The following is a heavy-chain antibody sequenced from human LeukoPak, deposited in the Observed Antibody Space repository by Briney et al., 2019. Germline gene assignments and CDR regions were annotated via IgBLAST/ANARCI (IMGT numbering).Heavy chain of an antibody. CDR1: GYTLTELS. CDR2: IIPIFGTA. D-gene: IGHD3-22*01. V-gene: IGHV1-69*13. Sequence: GASVKVSCKVSGYTLTELSMHWVRQAPGQGLEWMGGIIPIFGTANYAQKFQGRVTITADESTSTAYMELSSLRSEDTAVYYCAREVPDSSGYYLDYWGQGTLVTVSS. J-gene: IGHJ4*02. CDR3: AREVPDSSGYYLDY.